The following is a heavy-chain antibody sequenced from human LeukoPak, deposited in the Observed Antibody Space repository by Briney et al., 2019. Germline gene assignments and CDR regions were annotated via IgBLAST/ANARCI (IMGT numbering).Heavy chain of an antibody. V-gene: IGHV1-69*04. CDR2: IIPILGIA. Sequence: SVKVSCKASGGTFGSYAISWVRQAPGQGLEWMGRIIPILGIANYAQKFQGRVTITADKSTSTAYMELSSLRSEDTAVYYCARELYCSGGSCKYNWFDPWGQGTLVTVSS. J-gene: IGHJ5*02. CDR1: GGTFGSYA. D-gene: IGHD2-15*01. CDR3: ARELYCSGGSCKYNWFDP.